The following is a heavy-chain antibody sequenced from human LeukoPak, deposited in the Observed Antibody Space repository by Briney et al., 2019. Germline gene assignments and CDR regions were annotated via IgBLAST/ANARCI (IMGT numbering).Heavy chain of an antibody. D-gene: IGHD5-18*01. Sequence: SETLSLTCTVSGYSISSGYYWGWIRQPPGKGLEWIGSIYHSGSTYYNPSLKSRVTISVDTSKNQFSLKLSSVTAADTAVYYCASPAMAFIDQGRYNYYYYMDVWGKGTTVTVSS. CDR2: IYHSGST. CDR1: GYSISSGYY. J-gene: IGHJ6*03. CDR3: ASPAMAFIDQGRYNYYYYMDV. V-gene: IGHV4-38-2*02.